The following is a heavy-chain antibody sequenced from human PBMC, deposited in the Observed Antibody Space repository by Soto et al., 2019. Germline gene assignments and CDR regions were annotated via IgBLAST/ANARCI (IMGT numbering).Heavy chain of an antibody. Sequence: PGGSLRLSCAASGFTVSSNYMNWVRKPPGKGLEWVSIIYSGSSSYYADSVKGRFTISRDNSKNTLYLQMNSLRAEDTAVYYCAREGDAFDIWGQGTMVTVSS. CDR1: GFTVSSNY. CDR3: AREGDAFDI. J-gene: IGHJ3*02. V-gene: IGHV3-53*01. CDR2: IYSGSSS.